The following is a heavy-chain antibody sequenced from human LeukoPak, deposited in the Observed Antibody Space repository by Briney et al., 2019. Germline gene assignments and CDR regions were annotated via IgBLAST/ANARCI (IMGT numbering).Heavy chain of an antibody. CDR1: GGSISSSSYS. CDR2: FFYNGST. V-gene: IGHV4-39*01. J-gene: IGHJ6*02. D-gene: IGHD2-15*01. CDR3: ARHMEGSLFYYGMEV. Sequence: SETLSLTCTVSGGSISSSSYSWVWIRQPPGKGLEWIGNFFYNGSTYYNPSLKSRVTISADSSKNQFSLKLSSVTAADTAGYYCARHMEGSLFYYGMEVWGQGTPVTVS.